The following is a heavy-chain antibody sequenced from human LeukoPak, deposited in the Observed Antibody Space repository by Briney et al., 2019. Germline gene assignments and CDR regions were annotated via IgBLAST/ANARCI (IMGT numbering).Heavy chain of an antibody. V-gene: IGHV3-21*01. J-gene: IGHJ4*02. CDR2: ITSSSSYI. Sequence: GGSLRLSCAASGFKFSSYNMIWVRQAPGKGLEWVSSITSSSSYIYYADSVKGRFTISRDNAKNSLYLQMNSLRAGDTAVYYCAGDNATWCSSTSCLPDYWGQGTLVTVSS. D-gene: IGHD2-2*01. CDR3: AGDNATWCSSTSCLPDY. CDR1: GFKFSSYN.